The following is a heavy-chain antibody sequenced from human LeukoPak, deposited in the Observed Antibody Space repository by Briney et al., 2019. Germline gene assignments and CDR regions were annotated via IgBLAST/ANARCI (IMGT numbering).Heavy chain of an antibody. CDR1: GYTFTIYG. J-gene: IGHJ6*03. D-gene: IGHD5-18*01. CDR3: ASGSRYSYGYYCYYMDV. CDR2: INPNSGGT. V-gene: IGHV1-2*02. Sequence: GASVKVSCKASGYTFTIYGISWVRQALGQGLEWMRWINPNSGGTNYTQKFQGRVTMTRDTSISTAYMELSRLRSDDTAGYYCASGSRYSYGYYCYYMDVWGKGTTVTVS.